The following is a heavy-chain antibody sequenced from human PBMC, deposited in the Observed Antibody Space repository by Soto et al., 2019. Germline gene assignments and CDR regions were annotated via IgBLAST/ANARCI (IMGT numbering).Heavy chain of an antibody. CDR2: IYYSGST. Sequence: QLQLQESGPGLVKPSETLSLTCTVSGGSISSSSYYWGWIRQPPGKGLVWIGSIYYSGSTYYNPSLKSRVTISVDTSKNQFSRKLSSVTAADTAVYYCARRILEWLLFDYWGQGTLVTVSS. V-gene: IGHV4-39*01. CDR1: GGSISSSSYY. J-gene: IGHJ4*02. CDR3: ARRILEWLLFDY. D-gene: IGHD3-3*01.